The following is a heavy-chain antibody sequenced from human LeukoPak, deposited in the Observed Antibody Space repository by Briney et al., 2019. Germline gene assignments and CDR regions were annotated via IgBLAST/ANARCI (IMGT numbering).Heavy chain of an antibody. CDR1: GYTFTSYD. V-gene: IGHV1-8*01. D-gene: IGHD6-19*01. CDR3: ARGSSGGPYQDAIDI. Sequence: ASVKVSCKASGYTFTSYDINWVRQATGQGLEWMGWMNPNSGNTGYAQRFQGRLTMTRNTSISTAYMELSSLRSEDTAVYYCARGSSGGPYQDAIDIWGQGTMVTVSS. J-gene: IGHJ3*02. CDR2: MNPNSGNT.